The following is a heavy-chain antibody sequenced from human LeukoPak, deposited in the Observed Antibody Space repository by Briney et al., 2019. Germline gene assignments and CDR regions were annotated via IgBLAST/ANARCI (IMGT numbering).Heavy chain of an antibody. CDR1: GGSISSYY. V-gene: IGHV4-59*08. J-gene: IGHJ4*02. Sequence: SETLTLTCTVSGGSISSYYWSWIRQPPGKGLEWIGYIYYSGSTNYNPSLKSRVTISVDTSKNQFSLKLSSVTAADTAVYYCARHTYYYDSSGYGYYFDYWGQGTLVTVSS. CDR3: ARHTYYYDSSGYGYYFDY. CDR2: IYYSGST. D-gene: IGHD3-22*01.